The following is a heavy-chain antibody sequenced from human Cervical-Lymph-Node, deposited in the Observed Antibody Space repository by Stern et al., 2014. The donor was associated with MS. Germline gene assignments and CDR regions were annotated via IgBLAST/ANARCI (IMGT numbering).Heavy chain of an antibody. D-gene: IGHD2-15*01. Sequence: EVQLVESGGDLVPPGRSLRLSCAASGFTFDDYAMHWVRQAPGKGLEWVSGINWSSSSILYADSVKGRFTISRDNAKNSLYLQMNSLRADDAALYYCARGYCSGGDCYYDYWGQGTLVTVSS. J-gene: IGHJ4*02. CDR3: ARGYCSGGDCYYDY. V-gene: IGHV3-9*01. CDR1: GFTFDDYA. CDR2: INWSSSSI.